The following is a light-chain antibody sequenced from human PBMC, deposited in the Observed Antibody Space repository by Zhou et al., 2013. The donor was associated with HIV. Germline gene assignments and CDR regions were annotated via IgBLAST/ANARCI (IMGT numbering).Light chain of an antibody. CDR3: HQYDSDSYT. CDR2: KAS. CDR1: QTISNY. Sequence: DIQMTQSPSSLSASAGDRVTITCRASQTISNYLNWYQQKPGKAPTLLIYKASNLQSGVPSRFSGSGSGADFTLTINSLQPDDFATYYCHQYDSDSYTFGQGTKLESK. J-gene: IGKJ2*01. V-gene: IGKV1-39*01.